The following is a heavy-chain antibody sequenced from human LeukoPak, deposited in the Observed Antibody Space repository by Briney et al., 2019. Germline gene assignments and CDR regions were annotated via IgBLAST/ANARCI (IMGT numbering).Heavy chain of an antibody. V-gene: IGHV2-5*02. Sequence: SGPTLVKPTQTLTLTCTFSGFSLSTRGVGVGWIRQPPGKALEWLALIYWDDDKRYSPSLKSRLTITKDTSKSQVVLTMTNMDPVDTATYYCARVLRYRGYFDYGGQGTLVTVSS. CDR3: ARVLRYRGYFDY. J-gene: IGHJ4*02. CDR1: GFSLSTRGVG. D-gene: IGHD3-9*01. CDR2: IYWDDDK.